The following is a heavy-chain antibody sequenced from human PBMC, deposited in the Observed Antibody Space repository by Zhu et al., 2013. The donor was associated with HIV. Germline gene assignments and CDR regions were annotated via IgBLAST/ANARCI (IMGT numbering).Heavy chain of an antibody. J-gene: IGHJ3*02. V-gene: IGHV1-2*02. Sequence: QVQLVQAGAEVKKPGASVKVSCKTSGYTFTDYYIHWVRQAPGQGLEWMGWINPNSGGTKYAQKFQGRVTMTRDTSINTAYMELSRLRSDDTAVYFCARDLRLTAFNYPDGRNYYYAFDIWGPRGQWSPSLQ. CDR3: ARDLRLTAFNYPDGRNYYYAFDI. CDR1: GYTFTDYY. CDR2: INPNSGGT. D-gene: IGHD3-22*01.